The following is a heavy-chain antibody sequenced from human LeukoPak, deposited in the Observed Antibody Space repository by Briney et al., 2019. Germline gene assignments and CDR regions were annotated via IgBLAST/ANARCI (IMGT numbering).Heavy chain of an antibody. J-gene: IGHJ4*02. Sequence: GGSLRLPCAASGLTFEDYAMYWVRQAPGKGLEWVSSINWNSGRIGYADSVKGRLTISRDNAKNSLYLQMNSLRAEDTALYYCARGYCGGDCFVDYWGQGTLVTVSS. CDR1: GLTFEDYA. V-gene: IGHV3-9*01. CDR3: ARGYCGGDCFVDY. D-gene: IGHD2-21*02. CDR2: INWNSGRI.